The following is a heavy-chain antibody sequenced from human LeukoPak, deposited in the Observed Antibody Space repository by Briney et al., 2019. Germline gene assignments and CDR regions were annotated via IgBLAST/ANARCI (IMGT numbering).Heavy chain of an antibody. CDR3: AKEVGVAAWEDY. CDR1: GFTFNSYA. V-gene: IGHV3-23*01. CDR2: ISGSGGST. D-gene: IGHD6-13*01. Sequence: QSGGSLRLSCAVSGFTFNSYAMSWVRQVPGKGLEWVSTISGSGGSTYYADSVKGRFTISRDNSKNTLYLQMNSLRAEDTAVYYCAKEVGVAAWEDYWGQGTLVTVSS. J-gene: IGHJ4*02.